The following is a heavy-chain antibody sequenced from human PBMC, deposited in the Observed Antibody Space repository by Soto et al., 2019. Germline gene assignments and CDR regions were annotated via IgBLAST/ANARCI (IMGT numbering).Heavy chain of an antibody. CDR2: IKSKTDGGTT. CDR1: GFTFSNAW. V-gene: IGHV3-15*01. D-gene: IGHD3-22*01. J-gene: IGHJ6*02. Sequence: PGGSLRLSCAASGFTFSNAWMSWVRQAPGKGLEWVGRIKSKTDGGTTDYAAPVKGRFTISRDDSKSTLYLQMNSLKTEDTAVYYCTTVTYYYDSSGYSWSRYYYGMDVWGQGTTVTVSS. CDR3: TTVTYYYDSSGYSWSRYYYGMDV.